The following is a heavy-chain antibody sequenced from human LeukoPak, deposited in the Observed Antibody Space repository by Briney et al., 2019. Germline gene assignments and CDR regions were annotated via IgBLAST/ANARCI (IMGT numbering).Heavy chain of an antibody. V-gene: IGHV4-59*01. CDR2: IYYSGST. D-gene: IGHD3-22*01. J-gene: IGHJ3*02. Sequence: PSETLSLTCTVSGGSISSYYWSWIRQPPGKGLEWIGYIYYSGSTNYNPSLKSRVTISVDTSKNQFSLKLSSVTAADSAVNNCASGGTVFYYDSSADAFDIWGQGTMVTVSS. CDR3: ASGGTVFYYDSSADAFDI. CDR1: GGSISSYY.